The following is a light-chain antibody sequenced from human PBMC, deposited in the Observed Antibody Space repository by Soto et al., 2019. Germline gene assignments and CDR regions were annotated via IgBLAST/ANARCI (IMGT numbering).Light chain of an antibody. J-gene: IGKJ3*01. CDR3: QRFNSAPIYT. Sequence: DIQMTQSPSSLSASVGDTVTITCRASQDISNYLAWFQQKPGEAPKLLIYGPSTLESGVPSRFSGGKSGTDFTLTISGLQPEDVATYYCQRFNSAPIYTFGPGTKVDI. CDR1: QDISNY. CDR2: GPS. V-gene: IGKV1-27*01.